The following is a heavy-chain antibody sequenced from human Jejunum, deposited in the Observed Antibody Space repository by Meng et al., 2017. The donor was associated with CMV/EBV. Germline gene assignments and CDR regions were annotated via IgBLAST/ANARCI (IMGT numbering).Heavy chain of an antibody. CDR3: ARGSIFGSFDS. Sequence: RGLVHPSRPLSVTWSLHAAAKGDGVSYRSWCGQPPGKGRKGIGDIRDTGSTYYTPSLKSRVDISLGTTRNHFSLTLSSVTAEDTAVYFCARGSIFGSFDSWGQGTLVTVSS. J-gene: IGHJ4*02. CDR1: AAAKGDGVSY. CDR2: IRDTGST. D-gene: IGHD3-3*01. V-gene: IGHV4-30-4*08.